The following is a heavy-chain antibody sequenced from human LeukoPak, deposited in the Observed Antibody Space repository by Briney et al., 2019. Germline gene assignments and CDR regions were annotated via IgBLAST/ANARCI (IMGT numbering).Heavy chain of an antibody. Sequence: SETLSLTCTVSGGSISSSSYYWGWIRQPPGKGLEWIGSIYYSGSTYYNPSLKSRVTISVDTSKNQFSLKLSSVTAADTAVYYCATPYGDYAYAFDIWDQGTMVTVSS. CDR1: GGSISSSSYY. CDR3: ATPYGDYAYAFDI. D-gene: IGHD4-17*01. J-gene: IGHJ3*02. V-gene: IGHV4-39*01. CDR2: IYYSGST.